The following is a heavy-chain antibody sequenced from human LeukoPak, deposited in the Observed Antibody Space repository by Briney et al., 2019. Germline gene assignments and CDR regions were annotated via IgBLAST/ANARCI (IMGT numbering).Heavy chain of an antibody. J-gene: IGHJ4*02. CDR2: VFYIGST. CDR3: ARVVTLFRGVITYYFDY. CDR1: GGSMSSGGYY. Sequence: PSETLSLTCTVSGGSMSSGGYYWSWIRQQPGKGLGWIGYVFYIGSTYYNPSLKSRVTMSVDTSKTQFSLNLRSVTAADTAVYYCARVVTLFRGVITYYFDYWGQGTLVTVSS. D-gene: IGHD3-10*01. V-gene: IGHV4-31*03.